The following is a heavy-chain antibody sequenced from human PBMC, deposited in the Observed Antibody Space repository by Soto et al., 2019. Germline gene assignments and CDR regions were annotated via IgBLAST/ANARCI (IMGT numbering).Heavy chain of an antibody. J-gene: IGHJ6*02. CDR1: GYSFTSYW. CDR3: ARQSSLGCGGDCYPNYYYYGMDV. CDR2: IYPGDSDT. D-gene: IGHD2-21*02. V-gene: IGHV5-51*01. Sequence: PGESLKISCKGSGYSFTSYWIGWVRQMPGKGLEWMGIIYPGDSDTRYSPSFQGQVTISADKSISTAYLQWSSLKASDTAMYYCARQSSLGCGGDCYPNYYYYGMDVWGQGTTVTVSS.